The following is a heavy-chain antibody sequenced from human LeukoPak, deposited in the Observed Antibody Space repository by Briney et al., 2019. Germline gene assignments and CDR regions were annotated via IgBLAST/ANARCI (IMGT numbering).Heavy chain of an antibody. Sequence: GASVKVSCKASGYTFTSYDINWVRQATGQGLEWMGWISAYNGNTNYAQKLQGRVTMTTDTSTSTAYMELRSLRSDDTAVYYCARVAAGNYYGMDVWGQGTTVTVSS. CDR3: ARVAAGNYYGMDV. CDR1: GYTFTSYD. J-gene: IGHJ6*02. CDR2: ISAYNGNT. D-gene: IGHD6-13*01. V-gene: IGHV1-18*01.